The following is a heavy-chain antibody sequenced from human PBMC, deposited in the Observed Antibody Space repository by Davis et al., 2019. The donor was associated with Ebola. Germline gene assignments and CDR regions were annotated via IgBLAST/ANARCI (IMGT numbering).Heavy chain of an antibody. Sequence: HTGGSLRLSCAASGFTFSSYWMHWVRQAPGKGLVWVSRINSDGSSTSYADSVKGRFTISRDNAKNTLYLQMNSLRAEDTAVYYCAKGNGVIFGGYSDYWGQGTLVTVSS. V-gene: IGHV3-74*01. CDR1: GFTFSSYW. CDR2: INSDGSST. J-gene: IGHJ4*02. D-gene: IGHD3/OR15-3a*01. CDR3: AKGNGVIFGGYSDY.